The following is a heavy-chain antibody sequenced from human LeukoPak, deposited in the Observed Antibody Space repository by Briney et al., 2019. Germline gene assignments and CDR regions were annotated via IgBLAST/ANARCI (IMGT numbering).Heavy chain of an antibody. CDR1: GGSFSGYY. V-gene: IGHV4-34*01. Sequence: SETLSLTCAVYGGSFSGYYWSWIRQPPGKGLEWIGEINHSGSTNYNPSLKSRVTISVDTSKNQFSLKLSSVTAADTAVYYCARPIGKRDRGYYFDYWGQGTLVTVSS. D-gene: IGHD2-15*01. CDR2: INHSGST. J-gene: IGHJ4*02. CDR3: ARPIGKRDRGYYFDY.